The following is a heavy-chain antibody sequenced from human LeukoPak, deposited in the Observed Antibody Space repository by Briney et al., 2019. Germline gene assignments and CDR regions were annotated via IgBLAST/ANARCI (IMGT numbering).Heavy chain of an antibody. Sequence: GGSLRLSCAASGFIFSNYWMTWVCQAPGKGLEWVAHKREDGSERQYVGSVKDRFTISRDNAKNSLDLQMDSLRAEDTAVYYCARDWGSTGYDLYDTWGQGTLFTVSS. V-gene: IGHV3-7*01. CDR3: ARDWGSTGYDLYDT. CDR1: GFIFSNYW. J-gene: IGHJ5*02. D-gene: IGHD5-12*01. CDR2: KREDGSER.